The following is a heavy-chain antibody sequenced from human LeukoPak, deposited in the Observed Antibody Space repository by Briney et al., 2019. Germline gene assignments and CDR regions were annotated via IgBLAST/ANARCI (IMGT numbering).Heavy chain of an antibody. Sequence: GRSLRLSCAASGFTFSSFDMHWVRQAPGNGLEWVAAIWSDGRSLYYADSVKGRFTISRDNSKNTLYLQMNSLRAEDAAVYYCVRELPPVVSYYFDYWGQGTLVTVSS. D-gene: IGHD2-15*01. CDR1: GFTFSSFD. CDR2: IWSDGRSL. CDR3: VRELPPVVSYYFDY. V-gene: IGHV3-33*01. J-gene: IGHJ4*02.